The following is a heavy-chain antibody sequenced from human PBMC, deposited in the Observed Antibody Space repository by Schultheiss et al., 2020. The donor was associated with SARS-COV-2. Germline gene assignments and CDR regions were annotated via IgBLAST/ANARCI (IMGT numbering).Heavy chain of an antibody. D-gene: IGHD5-18*01. Sequence: ASVKVSCKASGYTFTSYGISWVRQAPGQGLEWMGWISAYNGNTNYAQKHQGRVTMTTDTSTSTAYMELRSLRSDDTAVYYCATPSVDTAMVAFAFDIWGQGKMVTVSS. CDR1: GYTFTSYG. J-gene: IGHJ3*02. V-gene: IGHV1-18*01. CDR3: ATPSVDTAMVAFAFDI. CDR2: ISAYNGNT.